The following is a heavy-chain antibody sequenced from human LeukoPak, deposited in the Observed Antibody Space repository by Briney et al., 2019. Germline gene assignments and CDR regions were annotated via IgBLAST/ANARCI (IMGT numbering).Heavy chain of an antibody. CDR3: ARRITIFGVVYNWFDP. Sequence: GSLRLSCAASGFTFSSYAMSWIRQPPGKGLEWIGEINHSGSTNYNPSLKSRVTISVDTSKNQFSLKLSSVTAADTAVYYCARRITIFGVVYNWFDPWGQGTLVTVSS. D-gene: IGHD3-3*01. CDR2: INHSGST. V-gene: IGHV4-34*01. CDR1: GFTFSSYA. J-gene: IGHJ5*02.